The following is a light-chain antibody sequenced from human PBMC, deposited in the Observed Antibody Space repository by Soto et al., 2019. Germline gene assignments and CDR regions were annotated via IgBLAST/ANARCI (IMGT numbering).Light chain of an antibody. V-gene: IGLV1-44*01. Sequence: QSVLTQPPSASATPGQRVTISCSGSSSNIGSNAVNWYQQLPGTAPKLLIYNNNQRPSGVPDRFSGSKSGTSASLAISGLRSEDEADYYCAAWDDSLREVFGTGTKLTVL. J-gene: IGLJ1*01. CDR2: NNN. CDR3: AAWDDSLREV. CDR1: SSNIGSNA.